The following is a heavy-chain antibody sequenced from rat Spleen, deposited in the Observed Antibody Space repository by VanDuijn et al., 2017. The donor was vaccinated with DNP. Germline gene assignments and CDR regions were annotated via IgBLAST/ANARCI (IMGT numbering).Heavy chain of an antibody. V-gene: IGHV5S23*01. CDR2: ISTGGGNT. D-gene: IGHD1-4*01. CDR3: ARALPGYDYFDY. CDR1: GFTFSDYS. Sequence: EVQLVESGGGLVQPGRSLKLSCAASGFTFSDYSMAWVRQAPKKGLEWVASISTGGGNTYYRDSVKGRFTISRDDAKSTLYLQMDSLRSEETATYYCARALPGYDYFDYWGQGVLVTVSS. J-gene: IGHJ2*01.